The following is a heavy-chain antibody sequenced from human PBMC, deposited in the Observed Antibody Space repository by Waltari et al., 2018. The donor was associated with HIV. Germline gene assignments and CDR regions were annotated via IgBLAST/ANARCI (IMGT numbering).Heavy chain of an antibody. J-gene: IGHJ5*02. CDR3: ARQTQAYGSGSYSPDNWFDP. D-gene: IGHD3-10*01. V-gene: IGHV4-59*01. CDR1: GASSSNYY. Sequence: QVQLQESGPGLVKPSETLSLTCTVSGASSSNYYWSWIRHPPGKGLEWIGDISYSGSTNYDPSLKSRVTISVHTSKNQFSLNLSSVTAADTAVYYCARQTQAYGSGSYSPDNWFDPWGQGTLVTVSS. CDR2: ISYSGST.